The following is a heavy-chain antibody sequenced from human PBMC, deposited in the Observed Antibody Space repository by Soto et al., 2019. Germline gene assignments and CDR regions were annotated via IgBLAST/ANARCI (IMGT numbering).Heavy chain of an antibody. D-gene: IGHD6-19*01. CDR1: GYTFTSYA. CDR3: ARDLAVAGMKFDY. Sequence: ASVKVSCKASGYTFTSYAMHWVRQAPGQRLEWMGWISAYNGNTNYAQKLQGRVTMTTDTSTSTAYMELRSLRSDDTAVYYCARDLAVAGMKFDYWGQGTLVTVSS. J-gene: IGHJ4*02. CDR2: ISAYNGNT. V-gene: IGHV1-18*01.